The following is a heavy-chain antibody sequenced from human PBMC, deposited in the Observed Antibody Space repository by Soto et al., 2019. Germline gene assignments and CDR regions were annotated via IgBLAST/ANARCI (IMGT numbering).Heavy chain of an antibody. J-gene: IGHJ5*02. CDR1: CRSFSGYY. CDR3: ARGRYYYDSSRFLNGFVH. V-gene: IGHV4-34*01. D-gene: IGHD3-22*01. CDR2: INPSGST. Sequence: PSETLSLTCRVYCRSFSGYYWSWIRQPPGKGLVWIGEINPSGSTNYNRSLTSRVTISVDTSKNQFSRKLSSMTAADTALYYFARGRYYYDSSRFLNGFVHWGQVTLVSVS.